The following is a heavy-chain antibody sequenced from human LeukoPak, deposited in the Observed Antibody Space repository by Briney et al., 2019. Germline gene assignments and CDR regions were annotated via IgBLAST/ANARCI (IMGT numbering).Heavy chain of an antibody. V-gene: IGHV4-59*01. CDR2: IYYSGST. CDR3: ARDKTYYYDSSGYYTHDAFDI. CDR1: GGSISSYY. D-gene: IGHD3-22*01. Sequence: SETLSLTCTVSGGSISSYYWSWIRQPPGKGLEWIGYIYYSGSTNYNPSLKSRVTISVDTSKNQFSLKLSSVTAADTAVCYCARDKTYYYDSSGYYTHDAFDIWGQGTMVTVSS. J-gene: IGHJ3*02.